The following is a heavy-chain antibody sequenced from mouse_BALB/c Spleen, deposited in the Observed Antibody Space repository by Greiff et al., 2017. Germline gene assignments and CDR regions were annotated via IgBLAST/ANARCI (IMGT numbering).Heavy chain of an antibody. CDR1: GYTFTSYT. CDR3: ARFSYGYDAMDY. CDR2: INPSSGYT. Sequence: VKLQESAAELARPGASVKMSCKASGYTFTSYTMHWVKQRPGQGLEWIGYINPSSGYTEYNQKFKDKTTLTADKSSSTAYMQLSSLTSEDSAVYYCARFSYGYDAMDYWGQGTSVTVSS. J-gene: IGHJ4*01. D-gene: IGHD1-1*02. V-gene: IGHV1-4*02.